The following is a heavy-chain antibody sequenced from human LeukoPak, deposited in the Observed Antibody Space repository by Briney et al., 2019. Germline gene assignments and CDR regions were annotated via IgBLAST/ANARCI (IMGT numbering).Heavy chain of an antibody. D-gene: IGHD2-2*01. V-gene: IGHV3-53*01. CDR3: ARARGKYQVLLDAFDI. Sequence: PGGSLRLSCAASGFTVSSNYMSWVRHAPGKGLEWVSVIYSGDSTYYADSVKGRFTISRDNSKNTLYLQMNSLRAEDTAVYYCARARGKYQVLLDAFDIWGQGTMVTVSS. CDR1: GFTVSSNY. J-gene: IGHJ3*02. CDR2: IYSGDST.